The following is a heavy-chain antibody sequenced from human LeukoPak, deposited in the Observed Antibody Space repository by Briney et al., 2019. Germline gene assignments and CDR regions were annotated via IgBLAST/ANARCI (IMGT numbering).Heavy chain of an antibody. V-gene: IGHV4-39*01. Sequence: SETLSLTCTVSGGSISSSSYYWGWIRQPPGKGLEWIGSIYYSGSTHYNPSLKSRVTISVDTSKNQFSLKLSSVTAADTAVYYCARGTVAGWYNWFDPWGQGTLVTVSS. CDR2: IYYSGST. D-gene: IGHD6-19*01. J-gene: IGHJ5*02. CDR3: ARGTVAGWYNWFDP. CDR1: GGSISSSSYY.